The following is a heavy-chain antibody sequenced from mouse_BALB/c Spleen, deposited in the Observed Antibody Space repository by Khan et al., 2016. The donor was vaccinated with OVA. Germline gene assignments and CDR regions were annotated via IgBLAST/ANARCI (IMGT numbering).Heavy chain of an antibody. CDR2: IWAGGST. CDR1: GFSLNRYG. V-gene: IGHV2-9*02. Sequence: QVQLKQSGPGLVAPSQSLSITCTVSGFSLNRYGVHWVRKPPGKGLEWLGVIWAGGSTNYNSALMSRLSISKDNSKSQVFLKMNSLQTDDTAMYYCARDNYGSLYAMDYWGQGTSVTGSS. D-gene: IGHD1-1*01. CDR3: ARDNYGSLYAMDY. J-gene: IGHJ4*01.